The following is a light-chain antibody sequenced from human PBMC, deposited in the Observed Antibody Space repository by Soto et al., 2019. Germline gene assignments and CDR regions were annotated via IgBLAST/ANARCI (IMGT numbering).Light chain of an antibody. CDR2: EVT. J-gene: IGLJ1*01. CDR3: SSHRSDSTRA. V-gene: IGLV2-14*01. Sequence: QSVLTQPASVSGSPGQSIAISCTGTSSDVGAYDYVSWYQQHPDKVPKLMIYEVTSRPSGVSSRFSGSKSGNTASLTISGLQAEDEADYYCSSHRSDSTRAFGTGTKVTVL. CDR1: SSDVGAYDY.